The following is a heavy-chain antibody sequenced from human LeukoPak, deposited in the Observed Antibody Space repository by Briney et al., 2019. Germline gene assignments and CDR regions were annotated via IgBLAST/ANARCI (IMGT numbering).Heavy chain of an antibody. CDR2: IYSGGST. V-gene: IGHV3-66*02. CDR1: GFTVSSNY. Sequence: GGSLRLSCAASGFTVSSNYMSWVRQAPGKGLEWVSVIYSGGSTYYADSVKGRFTISRDNSKNTLYLQMNSLRAEDTAVYYCASDRHGESWFDRWGQGTLVTVSS. CDR3: ASDRHGESWFDR. J-gene: IGHJ5*02. D-gene: IGHD3-10*01.